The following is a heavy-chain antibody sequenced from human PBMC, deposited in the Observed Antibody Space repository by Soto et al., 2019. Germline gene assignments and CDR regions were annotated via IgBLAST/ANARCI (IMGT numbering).Heavy chain of an antibody. V-gene: IGHV5-51*01. CDR2: IYPDDSDT. J-gene: IGHJ5*02. CDR3: ARLEWLSLAAWFDP. Sequence: GESLKISCKGSGYSFTNYWIGWVRQMPGKGLEWMGMIYPDDSDTKYSPSFQGQVTFSADKSINTAYLQWSSLKASDTAIYYCARLEWLSLAAWFDPWGQGTLVTVSS. D-gene: IGHD3-3*01. CDR1: GYSFTNYW.